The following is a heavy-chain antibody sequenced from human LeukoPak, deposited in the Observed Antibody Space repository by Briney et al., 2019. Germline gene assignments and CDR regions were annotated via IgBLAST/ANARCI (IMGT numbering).Heavy chain of an antibody. V-gene: IGHV3-30-3*01. J-gene: IGHJ3*02. CDR1: GFTFSSYA. D-gene: IGHD3-22*01. Sequence: GGSLRLSCAASGFTFSSYAMRWVRQAPGKGLEWVAVISYDGSNKYYADSVKGRFTISRDNSKNTLYLQMNSLRAEDTAVYYCARDLFTMIVVVTDAFDIWGQGTMVTVSS. CDR3: ARDLFTMIVVVTDAFDI. CDR2: ISYDGSNK.